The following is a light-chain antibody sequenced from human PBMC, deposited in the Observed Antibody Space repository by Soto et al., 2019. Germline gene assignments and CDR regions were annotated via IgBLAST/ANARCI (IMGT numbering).Light chain of an antibody. CDR3: QSYDSSLSAL. V-gene: IGLV1-40*01. CDR1: SSNIGAGYD. CDR2: GNS. J-gene: IGLJ3*02. Sequence: QSVLTQPPSVSGAPGRRVTVSCTGSSSNIGAGYDVHWYQQLPGTAPKLLIYGNSNRPSGVPDRFFGSKSGTSASLAITGLQAEDEADYYCQSYDSSLSALFGGGTKLTVL.